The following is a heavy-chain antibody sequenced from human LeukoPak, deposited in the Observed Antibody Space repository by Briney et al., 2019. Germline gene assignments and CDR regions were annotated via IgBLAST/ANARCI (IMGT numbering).Heavy chain of an antibody. CDR2: INHSGST. CDR3: ASGYCGGACQLGGVDM. CDR1: GGSFSGYY. Sequence: SETLSLTCAVYGGSFSGYYWSWIRQPPGKGLEWIGEINHSGSTNYNPSLKSRVTISVDTSKNQFSLKLSSVTAADTAVYYCASGYCGGACQLGGVDMWGQGTMVTVSS. J-gene: IGHJ3*02. V-gene: IGHV4-34*01. D-gene: IGHD2-21*02.